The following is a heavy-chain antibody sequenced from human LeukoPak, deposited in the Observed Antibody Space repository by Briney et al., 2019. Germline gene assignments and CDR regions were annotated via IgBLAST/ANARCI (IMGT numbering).Heavy chain of an antibody. CDR3: ARSRGRDGYKDYYYYYMDV. J-gene: IGHJ6*03. CDR1: GGSISSYY. Sequence: PSETLSLTCTVSGGSISSYYWSWIRQPPGKGLEWIGYIYYSGSTNYNPSLKSRVTISVDTSKNQFSLKLSSVTAADTAVYYCARSRGRDGYKDYYYYYMDVWGKGTTVTISS. CDR2: IYYSGST. V-gene: IGHV4-59*01. D-gene: IGHD5-24*01.